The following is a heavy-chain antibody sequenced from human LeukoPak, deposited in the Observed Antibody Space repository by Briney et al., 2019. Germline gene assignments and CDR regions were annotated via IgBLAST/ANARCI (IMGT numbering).Heavy chain of an antibody. D-gene: IGHD2-21*01. CDR3: ARGHLRSHIVVVEGYFDY. CDR1: GFTVSSNY. CDR2: IYSGGST. Sequence: GGSLRLSCAASGFTVSSNYMSWVRQAPGKGLGWVSVIYSGGSTYYADSVKGRFTISRGNSKNTLYLQMNSLRAEDTAVYYCARGHLRSHIVVVEGYFDYWGQGTLVTVSS. J-gene: IGHJ4*02. V-gene: IGHV3-53*05.